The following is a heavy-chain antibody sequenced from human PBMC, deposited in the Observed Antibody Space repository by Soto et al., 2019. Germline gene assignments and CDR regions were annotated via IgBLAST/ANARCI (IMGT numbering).Heavy chain of an antibody. D-gene: IGHD2-21*01. CDR1: GYTFTSYA. Sequence: GASVKVSCKASGYTFTSYAMHWVRQAPGQRLEWVGWINAGNGNTKYSQKFQGRVTITRDTSASIAYMELSSLRSEDTAVYYCARVGSLHCGGDCYFGYWGQGTLVTVSS. V-gene: IGHV1-3*01. J-gene: IGHJ4*02. CDR2: INAGNGNT. CDR3: ARVGSLHCGGDCYFGY.